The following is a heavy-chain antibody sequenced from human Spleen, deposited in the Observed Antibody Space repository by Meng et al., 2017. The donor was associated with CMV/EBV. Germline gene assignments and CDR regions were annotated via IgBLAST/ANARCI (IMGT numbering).Heavy chain of an antibody. CDR3: ARAHSSSWYKYYYYGMDV. J-gene: IGHJ6*02. CDR2: ISYDGSNK. D-gene: IGHD6-13*01. Sequence: GESLKISCAASGFPFSNYELNWVRQAPGKGLEWVAVISYDGSNKYYADSVKGRFTISRDNSKNTLYLQMNSLRAEDTAVYYCARAHSSSWYKYYYYGMDVWGQGTTVTVSS. CDR1: GFPFSNYE. V-gene: IGHV3-30*04.